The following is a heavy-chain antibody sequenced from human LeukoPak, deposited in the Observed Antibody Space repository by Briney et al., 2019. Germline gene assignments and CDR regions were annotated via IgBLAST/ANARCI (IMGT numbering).Heavy chain of an antibody. Sequence: ASVKVSCKASGYTFTNYGVIWVGQAPGQGLEWLGWVSAYNGNTYYAQKVRDRITMTTDTPTTTAYMELRSLRPDDTAVYYCSCGGGRESGRETDYWGQGTPVPGSS. V-gene: IGHV1-18*01. D-gene: IGHD3-16*01. CDR3: SCGGGRESGRETDY. CDR2: VSAYNGNT. J-gene: IGHJ4*02. CDR1: GYTFTNYG.